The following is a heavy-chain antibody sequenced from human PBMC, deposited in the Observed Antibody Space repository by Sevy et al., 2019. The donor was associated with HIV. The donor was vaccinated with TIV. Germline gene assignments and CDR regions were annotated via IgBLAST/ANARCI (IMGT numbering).Heavy chain of an antibody. Sequence: SETLSLTCTVFGASMNHFYWSWIRQPPGKGLEWIGYNDHIGRTKYNPSLRSRVTISVDTSKNQFSLKLTSVTAVDTAVYYCARFPWSGEGDYYVMVVWGQGTTVTVSS. J-gene: IGHJ6*02. CDR1: GASMNHFY. CDR2: NDHIGRT. D-gene: IGHD3-10*01. CDR3: ARFPWSGEGDYYVMVV. V-gene: IGHV4-59*01.